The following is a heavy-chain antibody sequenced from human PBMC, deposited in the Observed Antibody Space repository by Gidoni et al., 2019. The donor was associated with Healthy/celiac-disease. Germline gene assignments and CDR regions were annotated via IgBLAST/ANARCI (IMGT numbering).Heavy chain of an antibody. CDR1: GFAFSSYA. V-gene: IGHV3-23*01. CDR3: AKGGAATGFSWFDP. CDR2: ISGSGGST. D-gene: IGHD6-25*01. Sequence: EVQLLESGGGLVQPGVSLRLSCAASGFAFSSYAMSWVRQAPGKGLEWVSAISGSGGSTYYADSVKGRFTISRDNSKNTLYLQMNSLRAEDTAVYYCAKGGAATGFSWFDPWGQGTLVTVSS. J-gene: IGHJ5*02.